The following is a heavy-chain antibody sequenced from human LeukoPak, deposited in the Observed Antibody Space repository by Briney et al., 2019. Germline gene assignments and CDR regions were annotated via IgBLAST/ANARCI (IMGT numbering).Heavy chain of an antibody. CDR2: ISSSGNTI. CDR3: ARGPSIAARYDAFDI. CDR1: EFTFTSYE. D-gene: IGHD6-6*01. J-gene: IGHJ3*02. Sequence: GGSLRLSCAASEFTFTSYELNWVRQAPGEGLEWVSYISSSGNTISYADSVKGRFTISRDNAKNSLYLQVISLRAEDTAVYYCARGPSIAARYDAFDIWGQGTMVTVSS. V-gene: IGHV3-48*03.